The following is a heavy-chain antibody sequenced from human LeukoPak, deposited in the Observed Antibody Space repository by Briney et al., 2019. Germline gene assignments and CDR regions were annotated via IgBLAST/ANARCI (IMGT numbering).Heavy chain of an antibody. Sequence: GASVKVSCKASGYTFTGYYIHWVRQAPGQGLEWMGWINPNSGGTNYAQKLQGRVTMTTDTSTSTAYMELRSLRSDDTAVYYCARDVGYYDPLPGGDYWGQGTLVTVSS. CDR3: ARDVGYYDPLPGGDY. CDR2: INPNSGGT. D-gene: IGHD3-22*01. V-gene: IGHV1-2*02. CDR1: GYTFTGYY. J-gene: IGHJ4*02.